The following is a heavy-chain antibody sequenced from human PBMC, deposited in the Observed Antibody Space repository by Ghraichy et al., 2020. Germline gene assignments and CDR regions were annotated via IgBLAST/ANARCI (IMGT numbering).Heavy chain of an antibody. J-gene: IGHJ6*03. D-gene: IGHD2-21*01. V-gene: IGHV4-39*07. CDR2: IYYSGST. CDR1: GGSISSSSYY. CDR3: ARGRDCGGDCYSSYYYMDV. Sequence: SQILSLTCTVSGGSISSSSYYWGWIRQPPGKGLEWIGSIYYSGSTYYNPSLKSRVTISVDTSKNQFSLKLSSVTAADTAVYYCARGRDCGGDCYSSYYYMDVWGKGTTVTVSS.